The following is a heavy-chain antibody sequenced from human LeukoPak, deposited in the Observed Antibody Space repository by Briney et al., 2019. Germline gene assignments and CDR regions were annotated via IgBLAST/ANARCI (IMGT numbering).Heavy chain of an antibody. CDR1: GFSIENDW. D-gene: IGHD3-10*01. CDR2: VKSYNAGGTT. CDR3: TLIQGWGAGSYFLDY. Sequence: GGSLRLSCAASGFSIENDWMSWVRQAPGKGLEWVGRVKSYNAGGTTHYAAPVKGRFIISRDDSKNMLYLQMDSLKTEDTAVYYCTLIQGWGAGSYFLDYWGRGALVTVSS. J-gene: IGHJ4*02. V-gene: IGHV3-15*01.